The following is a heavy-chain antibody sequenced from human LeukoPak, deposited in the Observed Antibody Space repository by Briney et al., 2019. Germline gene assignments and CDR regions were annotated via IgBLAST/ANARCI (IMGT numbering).Heavy chain of an antibody. CDR2: INPSGGST. D-gene: IGHD3-22*01. V-gene: IGHV1-46*01. CDR1: GYTFTSYY. CDR3: ARDSSIPYYYDSSGYPRKLNWFDP. Sequence: ASVKVSCKASGYTFTSYYMHWVRQAPGQGLEWMGIINPSGGSTSYAQKFQGRVTMTRDTSTSTVYMELSSLRSEDTAAYYCARDSSIPYYYDSSGYPRKLNWFDPWGQGTLVTVSS. J-gene: IGHJ5*02.